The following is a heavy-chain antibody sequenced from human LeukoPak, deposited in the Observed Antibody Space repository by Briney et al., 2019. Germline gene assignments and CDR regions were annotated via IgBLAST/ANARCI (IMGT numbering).Heavy chain of an antibody. CDR2: INPNSGGT. D-gene: IGHD3-3*01. J-gene: IGHJ5*02. V-gene: IGHV1-2*02. CDR3: ARVNSVEWDPEHWFDP. CDR1: GYTFTGYY. Sequence: GASVKVSCKASGYTFTGYYMHWVRQAPGQGLEWMGWINPNSGGTNYAQKFQGRVTMTRDTSISTAYMELSRLRSDDTAVYYCARVNSVEWDPEHWFDPWGQGTLVTVSS.